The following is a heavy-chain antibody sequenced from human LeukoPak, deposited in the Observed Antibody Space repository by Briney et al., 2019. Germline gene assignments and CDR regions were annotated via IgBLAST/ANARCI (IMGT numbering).Heavy chain of an antibody. CDR2: ISAYNGNT. V-gene: IGHV1-18*01. D-gene: IGHD6-6*01. CDR3: ARDRPYSSSYLTPVYDY. J-gene: IGHJ4*02. Sequence: ASVKVSXKASGYTFTSYGISWVRQAPGQGLEWMGWISAYNGNTNYAQKLQGRVTMTTDTSTSTAYMELRSMRSDDTAVYYCARDRPYSSSYLTPVYDYWGQGTLVTVSS. CDR1: GYTFTSYG.